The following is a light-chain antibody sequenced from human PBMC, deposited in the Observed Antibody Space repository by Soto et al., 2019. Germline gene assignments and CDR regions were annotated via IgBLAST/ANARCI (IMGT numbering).Light chain of an antibody. CDR2: DVT. CDR1: STDIGAYKF. V-gene: IGLV2-14*03. CDR3: FSYTSFDTYV. Sequence: QSVLTQPASVSASPGQSITISCTGTSTDIGAYKFVSWYQQHPGKAPKLMIYDVTSRPSGVSNRFSGSKSGNTASLIISGRQAEDEADYYCFSYTSFDTYVFGTVTKVTVL. J-gene: IGLJ1*01.